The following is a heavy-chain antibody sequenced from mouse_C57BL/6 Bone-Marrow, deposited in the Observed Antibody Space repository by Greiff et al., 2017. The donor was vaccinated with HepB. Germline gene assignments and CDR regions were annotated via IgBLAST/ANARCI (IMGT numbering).Heavy chain of an antibody. CDR1: GFSLTSYG. J-gene: IGHJ1*03. D-gene: IGHD2-4*01. Sequence: VKLMESGPGLVQPSQSLSITCTVSGFSLTSYGVHWVRQSPGKGLEWLGVIWSGGSTDYNAAFISRLSISKDNSKSQVFFKMNSLQADDTAIYYCARKRRLRGYFDVWGTGTTVTVSS. V-gene: IGHV2-2*01. CDR3: ARKRRLRGYFDV. CDR2: IWSGGST.